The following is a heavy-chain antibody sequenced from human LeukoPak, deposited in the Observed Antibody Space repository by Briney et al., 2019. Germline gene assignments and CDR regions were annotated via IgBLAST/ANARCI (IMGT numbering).Heavy chain of an antibody. V-gene: IGHV1-69*05. CDR1: GGTFRNYA. CDR2: TIPILGTA. J-gene: IGHJ4*02. Sequence: SVKVSCKASGGTFRNYAYSWVRLAPGQGLEWMGRTIPILGTANNAQNFQGRVTITTDESTSTAYLEVSSLSSEDTAVYYCARGDGRSSPFDYWGQGTLVTVSS. CDR3: ARGDGRSSPFDY. D-gene: IGHD6-13*01.